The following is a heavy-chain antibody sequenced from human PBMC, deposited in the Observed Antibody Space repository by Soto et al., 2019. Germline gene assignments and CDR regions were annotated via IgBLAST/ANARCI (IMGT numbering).Heavy chain of an antibody. CDR3: AKDRRGAYCSGGICYSPDY. D-gene: IGHD2-15*01. CDR1: GFTFSSHV. J-gene: IGHJ4*02. CDR2: ISGTGGT. V-gene: IGHV3-23*01. Sequence: EVQLWESGGGLVQPGGSLRLSCAVSGFTFSSHVMSWVRQAPGKGLEWVSAISGTGGTYYADSVKGRFTISRDNSKNAQYLQMNNLIGEDTAVYYCAKDRRGAYCSGGICYSPDYWGQGTLVIVSS.